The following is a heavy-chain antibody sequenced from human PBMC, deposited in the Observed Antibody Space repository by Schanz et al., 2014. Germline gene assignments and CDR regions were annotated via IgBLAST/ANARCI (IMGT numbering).Heavy chain of an antibody. Sequence: QVQLVESGGCVVQPWRSLRLSCAASGFTFSSYGMHWVRQAPGTGLEWVAVIWYDGNNKFYADSVKGRFISSRDNSKNPLDLQMNSLRDEDTALYYCAKDMHKDYGGKPQAFDIWGQGTMVTVSS. V-gene: IGHV3-33*06. D-gene: IGHD4-17*01. J-gene: IGHJ3*02. CDR3: AKDMHKDYGGKPQAFDI. CDR1: GFTFSSYG. CDR2: IWYDGNNK.